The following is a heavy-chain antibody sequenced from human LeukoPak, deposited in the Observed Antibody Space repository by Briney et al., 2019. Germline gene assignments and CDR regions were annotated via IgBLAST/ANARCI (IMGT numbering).Heavy chain of an antibody. J-gene: IGHJ4*02. CDR2: ITSDTNTI. CDR1: GFTFNIYS. CDR3: ARVRLGDSSTYYYPYFDY. V-gene: IGHV3-48*04. D-gene: IGHD3-22*01. Sequence: GGSLRLSCAASGFTFNIYSMNWVRQAPGKGLEWVSYITSDTNTIYYADSVKGRFTISRDNAKKSLYLQMNSLRAEDTAVYYCARVRLGDSSTYYYPYFDYWGQGTLVTVSS.